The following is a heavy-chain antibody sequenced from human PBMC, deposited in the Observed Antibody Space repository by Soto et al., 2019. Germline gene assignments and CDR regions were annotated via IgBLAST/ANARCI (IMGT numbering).Heavy chain of an antibody. J-gene: IGHJ6*02. CDR1: GFPFSPYS. CDR3: AKEHGDYYYYGMDV. Sequence: EVQLLESGGGLVQPGGSLRLSCSASGFPFSPYSMSWVRQAPGKGLEWVSAVSGSGRVANYADSVQGRFTISRDNSKNTLFLEMNSLRAEDTALYYCAKEHGDYYYYGMDVWGQGTTVTVSS. D-gene: IGHD4-17*01. CDR2: VSGSGRVA. V-gene: IGHV3-23*01.